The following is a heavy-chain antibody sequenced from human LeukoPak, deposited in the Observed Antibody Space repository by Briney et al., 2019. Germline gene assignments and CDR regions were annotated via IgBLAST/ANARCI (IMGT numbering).Heavy chain of an antibody. CDR2: IKQDGSEK. CDR3: ARGVVPAAIDAFDI. CDR1: GFTFSSYW. Sequence: PGGSLRLSCAASGFTFSSYWMSWVRQAPGKGLEWAANIKQDGSEKYYVDSVKGRFTISRDNAKNSLYLQMNSLRAEDTAVYYCARGVVPAAIDAFDIWGQGTLVTVSS. J-gene: IGHJ3*02. D-gene: IGHD2-2*01. V-gene: IGHV3-7*01.